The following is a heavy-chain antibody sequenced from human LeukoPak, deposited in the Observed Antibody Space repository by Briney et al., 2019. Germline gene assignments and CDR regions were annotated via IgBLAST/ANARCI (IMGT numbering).Heavy chain of an antibody. J-gene: IGHJ4*02. CDR1: GLTFSSYA. CDR2: ISGSGGST. CDR3: ATVTGPLNS. V-gene: IGHV3-23*01. Sequence: QPGRSRRLSCAASGLTFSSYAMGWVRQAPGKGLEWVAAISGSGGSTYYADSMKGRFTITRDNSKNTLDLQMNSLRSEDTAVYHCATVTGPLNSWGQGTLVTVSS. D-gene: IGHD4-17*01.